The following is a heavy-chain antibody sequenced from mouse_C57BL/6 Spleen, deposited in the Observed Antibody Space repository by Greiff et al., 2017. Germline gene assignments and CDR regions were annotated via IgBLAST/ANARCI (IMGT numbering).Heavy chain of an antibody. CDR3: ANYSSSPAMDY. V-gene: IGHV1-82*01. Sequence: VQLQQSGPELVKPGASVKISCKASGYAFSSSWMNWVKQRPGKGLEWIGRIYPGDGDTNYNGKFKGKATLTADKSSSTAYMQLSSLTSEDSAVYFCANYSSSPAMDYWGQGTSVTVSS. J-gene: IGHJ4*01. D-gene: IGHD1-1*01. CDR1: GYAFSSSW. CDR2: IYPGDGDT.